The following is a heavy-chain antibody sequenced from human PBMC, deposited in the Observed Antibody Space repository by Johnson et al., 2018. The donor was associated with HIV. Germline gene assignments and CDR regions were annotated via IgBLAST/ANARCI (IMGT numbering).Heavy chain of an antibody. CDR1: GFTFSSYA. J-gene: IGHJ3*02. V-gene: IGHV3-30*04. D-gene: IGHD4-11*01. Sequence: VQLVESGGGVVQPGRSLRLSCAASGFTFSSYAMHWVRQAPGKGLEWVAVISYDGSNKYYADSVKGRFTISRDNSKNTLYLQMNSLRAEDTAVYYCARGGAVTRRSADAFDIWGQGTMVTVSS. CDR2: ISYDGSNK. CDR3: ARGGAVTRRSADAFDI.